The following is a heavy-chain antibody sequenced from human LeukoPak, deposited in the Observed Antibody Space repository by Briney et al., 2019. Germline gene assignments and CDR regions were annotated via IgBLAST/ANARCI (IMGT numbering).Heavy chain of an antibody. CDR1: GFAFSTYG. J-gene: IGHJ4*02. Sequence: GGSLRLSCTASGFAFSTYGMNWVRQAPGKGLEWVSYISSSNTIYYADSVKGRFTISRDNAKNSLYLQMTSLRAEDTAVHYCARDLKNDYWGQGTLVTVSS. V-gene: IGHV3-48*01. CDR2: ISSSNTI. CDR3: ARDLKNDY. D-gene: IGHD3-9*01.